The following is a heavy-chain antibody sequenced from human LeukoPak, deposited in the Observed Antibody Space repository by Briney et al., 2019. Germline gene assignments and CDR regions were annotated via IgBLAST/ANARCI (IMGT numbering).Heavy chain of an antibody. CDR1: GFTFSSYA. D-gene: IGHD3-10*01. CDR2: ISGGAGST. CDR3: AKKASYYYGSGSYIDY. V-gene: IGHV3-23*01. J-gene: IGHJ4*02. Sequence: GGSLRLSCAASGFTFSSYAMSWVRQAPGKGLEWVSAISGGAGSTYYADSVKGRFTISRDNSKNTLYLQMNSLRAEDTAVYYCAKKASYYYGSGSYIDYWGQGTLVTVSS.